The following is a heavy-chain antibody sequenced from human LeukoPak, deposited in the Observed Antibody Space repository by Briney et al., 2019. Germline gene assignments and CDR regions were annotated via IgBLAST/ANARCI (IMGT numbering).Heavy chain of an antibody. Sequence: SETLSLTCAVYGGSFSGYYWSWIRQPPGKALEGIGEINHSGGTNYNPSLKSRVTISADTSKNQFSLKVSSVTAADTAVYYCARKSGYYNWFDPWGQGTPVTVSS. V-gene: IGHV4-34*01. CDR3: ARKSGYYNWFDP. J-gene: IGHJ5*02. CDR1: GGSFSGYY. CDR2: INHSGGT. D-gene: IGHD3-22*01.